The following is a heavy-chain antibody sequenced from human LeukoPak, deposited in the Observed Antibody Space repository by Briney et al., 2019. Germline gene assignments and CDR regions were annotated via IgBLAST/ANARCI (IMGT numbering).Heavy chain of an antibody. V-gene: IGHV4-59*08. CDR2: IYYTGTA. D-gene: IGHD3-3*01. Sequence: SETLSLTCTFSGGSISNYYWTWIRQPPGKGREWMWCIYYTGTANYSPYLTSRVTISVDTSKNQFSLKLFSVTAADTAVYFCARLGTGYDLWSGQRPSSNYWGQVTLVTVSS. J-gene: IGHJ4*02. CDR1: GGSISNYY. CDR3: ARLGTGYDLWSGQRPSSNY.